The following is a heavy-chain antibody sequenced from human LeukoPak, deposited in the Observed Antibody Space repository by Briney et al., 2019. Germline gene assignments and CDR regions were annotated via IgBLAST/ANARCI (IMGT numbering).Heavy chain of an antibody. CDR1: GGSISSYY. V-gene: IGHV4-59*01. D-gene: IGHD3/OR15-3a*01. CDR2: IYYSGST. J-gene: IGHJ6*03. Sequence: SETLSLTCTVSGGSISSYYWSWIRQPPGKGLDWIGYIYYSGSTNYSPSLKSRVTISVDTSKNQFSLKLSSVTAADTAVYYCAGRNYDFWTDYYYMDVWGKGTTVTVSS. CDR3: AGRNYDFWTDYYYMDV.